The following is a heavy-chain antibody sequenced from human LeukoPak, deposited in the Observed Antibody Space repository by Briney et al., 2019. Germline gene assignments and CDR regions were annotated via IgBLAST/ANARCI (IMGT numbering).Heavy chain of an antibody. V-gene: IGHV3-74*01. CDR2: INSAGSNT. CDR1: GFTFSSYW. CDR3: ARDAGSNPDY. D-gene: IGHD1-26*01. J-gene: IGHJ4*02. Sequence: PGGSLRLSCAASGFTFSSYWMHWVRQAPGKGLVWFSRINSAGSNTNYADSVKGRFTISRDNAKNTLYLQMNSLRAEDTAVYYCARDAGSNPDYWGQGTLVTVSS.